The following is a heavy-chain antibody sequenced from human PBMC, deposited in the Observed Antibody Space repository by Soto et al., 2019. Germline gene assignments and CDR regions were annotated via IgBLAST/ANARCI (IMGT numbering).Heavy chain of an antibody. D-gene: IGHD3-10*02. Sequence: QVQLVQSGAEVKKPGASVTVSCKTSGYTFSNYGINWVRQAPGQGLEWMGWISGYNGNTNYAQTVQGRVTMTTDTSTDTVYMELRSLKSDDTAIYYCSRFMMVGGMFDPNYYHGMDVWGQGTTVTVSS. CDR2: ISGYNGNT. J-gene: IGHJ6*02. V-gene: IGHV1-18*01. CDR1: GYTFSNYG. CDR3: SRFMMVGGMFDPNYYHGMDV.